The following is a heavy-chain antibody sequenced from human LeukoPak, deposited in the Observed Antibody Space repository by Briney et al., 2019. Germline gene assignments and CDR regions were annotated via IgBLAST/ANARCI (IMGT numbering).Heavy chain of an antibody. J-gene: IGHJ4*02. D-gene: IGHD4-17*01. CDR2: ISYDGSNK. V-gene: IGHV3-30*04. CDR3: ARDFGIYGDPYYFDY. CDR1: GFTFSSYA. Sequence: GRSLRLSCAASGFTFSSYAMHWVRQAPGKGLEWVAVISYDGSNKYYADSVKGRFTISRDNAKNSLYLQINSLRAEDTAIYYCARDFGIYGDPYYFDYWGQGTLVTVSS.